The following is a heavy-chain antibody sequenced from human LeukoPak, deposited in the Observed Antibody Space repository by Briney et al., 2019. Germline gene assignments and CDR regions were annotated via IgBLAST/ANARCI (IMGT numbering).Heavy chain of an antibody. CDR2: ISGGGDT. CDR1: GFSFTNYA. Sequence: GGSLRLSCAASGFSFTNYAIYWVRQAPGEGPEWVSVISGGGDTTYADSVKGRFTISRDNAKNSLYLQMNSLRAEDTALYYCAKDLRRYCSSTSCLGGFDPWGQGTLVTVSS. D-gene: IGHD2-2*01. J-gene: IGHJ5*02. CDR3: AKDLRRYCSSTSCLGGFDP. V-gene: IGHV3-23*01.